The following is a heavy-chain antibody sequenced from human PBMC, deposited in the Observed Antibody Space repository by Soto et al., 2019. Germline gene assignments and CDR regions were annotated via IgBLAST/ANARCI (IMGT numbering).Heavy chain of an antibody. CDR1: GGSISSSSYY. Sequence: SETLSLTCTVSGGSISSSSYYWGWIRQPPGKGLEWIGSIYYSGSTYYNPSLKSRVTISVDTSKNQFSLKLSSVTAADTAVYYCARQDSYYDILTGSAFDYWGQGTLVTVSS. V-gene: IGHV4-39*01. D-gene: IGHD3-9*01. CDR2: IYYSGST. CDR3: ARQDSYYDILTGSAFDY. J-gene: IGHJ4*02.